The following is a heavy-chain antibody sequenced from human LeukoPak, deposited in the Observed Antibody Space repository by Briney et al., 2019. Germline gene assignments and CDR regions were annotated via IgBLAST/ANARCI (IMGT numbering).Heavy chain of an antibody. CDR1: GITPGSNY. CDR2: IYSGGNT. CDR3: ARDSPITYYYDSSGSYYGV. Sequence: PGGSLRLSRAASGITPGSNYMSWVRQAPGKGLEWGSVIYSGGNTYYADPVKGRFTISRDNSKNTLYLQMNSLRAEDTGVYYCARDSPITYYYDSSGSYYGVWGEGNL. V-gene: IGHV3-66*01. D-gene: IGHD3-22*01. J-gene: IGHJ4*02.